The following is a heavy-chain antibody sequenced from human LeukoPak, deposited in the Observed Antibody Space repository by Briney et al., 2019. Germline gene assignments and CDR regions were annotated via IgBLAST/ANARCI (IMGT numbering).Heavy chain of an antibody. V-gene: IGHV3-33*08. J-gene: IGHJ4*02. Sequence: PGGSLRLSCAASGFTFSTYWMHWVRQAPGQGLEWVALIWYDGSNKYYADSVKGRFTISRDNSKNTVYLQMNSLRVEDTAIYYCARDRPTGSYYSIDYWGQGTLATVSS. D-gene: IGHD1-26*01. CDR2: IWYDGSNK. CDR1: GFTFSTYW. CDR3: ARDRPTGSYYSIDY.